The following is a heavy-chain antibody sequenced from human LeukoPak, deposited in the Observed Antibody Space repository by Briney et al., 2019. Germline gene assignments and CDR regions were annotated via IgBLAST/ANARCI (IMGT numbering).Heavy chain of an antibody. V-gene: IGHV3-30*02. CDR1: GFTFSSYG. D-gene: IGHD3-22*01. Sequence: GGSLRLSCAASGFTFSSYGMNWVRQAPGKGLEWVAFIRYDGSNKYYIESVKGRFTISRDNSKNTLYLQMNSLRVEDTAVYYCARDLSYDSSGYYLPIDFDYWGQGTLVTVTS. CDR3: ARDLSYDSSGYYLPIDFDY. CDR2: IRYDGSNK. J-gene: IGHJ4*02.